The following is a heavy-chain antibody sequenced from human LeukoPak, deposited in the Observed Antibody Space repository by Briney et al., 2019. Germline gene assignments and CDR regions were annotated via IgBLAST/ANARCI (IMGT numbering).Heavy chain of an antibody. V-gene: IGHV4-39*01. Sequence: SETLSLTCTVSGGSISSSSYYWGWIRQPPGKGLEWIGSIYYSGSTYYNPSLKSRVTISVDTSKNQFSLKVSSVTAADTAVYYCARGRSNRSNLPYSSSWPLDYWGQGTLVTVSS. CDR3: ARGRSNRSNLPYSSSWPLDY. J-gene: IGHJ4*02. D-gene: IGHD6-13*01. CDR2: IYYSGST. CDR1: GGSISSSSYY.